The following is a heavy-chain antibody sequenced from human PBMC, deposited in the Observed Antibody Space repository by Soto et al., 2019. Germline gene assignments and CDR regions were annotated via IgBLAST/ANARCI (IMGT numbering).Heavy chain of an antibody. CDR1: GGTFSSYA. V-gene: IGHV1-69*13. D-gene: IGHD2-15*01. J-gene: IGHJ5*02. CDR2: IIPIFGTA. Sequence: SVKVSCKASGGTFSSYAISWVRQAPGQGLEWMGGIIPIFGTANYAQKFQGRVTITADESTSTAYMELSSLRSEDMAVYYCARDRYCSGGSCYAKWFDPWGQGTLVTVSS. CDR3: ARDRYCSGGSCYAKWFDP.